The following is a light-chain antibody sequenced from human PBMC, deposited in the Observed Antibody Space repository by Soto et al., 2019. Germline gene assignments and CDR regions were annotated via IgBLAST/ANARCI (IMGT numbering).Light chain of an antibody. CDR3: QQYNNWPQT. CDR2: GAS. J-gene: IGKJ1*01. Sequence: EIVMTQSPATLSVSPGERATLSCRASQSVSSNLAWYQQKPGQAPRLLIYGASTRATGIQARFSGSGSGTDFTLTISSLQSEDFAVDYCQQYNNWPQTFGPGTKVEIK. CDR1: QSVSSN. V-gene: IGKV3-15*01.